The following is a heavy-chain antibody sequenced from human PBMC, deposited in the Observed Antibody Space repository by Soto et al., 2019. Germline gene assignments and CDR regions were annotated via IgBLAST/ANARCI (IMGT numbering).Heavy chain of an antibody. V-gene: IGHV3-33*01. CDR2: IWNDGSEK. Sequence: QVQLVESGGGVVQPGRSLRLSCAASGFTFSSYGMHWVRQAPGKGLEWVAVIWNDGSEKYYEDSVKGRFTISRENSKSTLYLQMNSLRDVDTGEYYCVSDSVGRGYDLEYWGQGTLVTVSS. D-gene: IGHD5-12*01. CDR1: GFTFSSYG. CDR3: VSDSVGRGYDLEY. J-gene: IGHJ4*02.